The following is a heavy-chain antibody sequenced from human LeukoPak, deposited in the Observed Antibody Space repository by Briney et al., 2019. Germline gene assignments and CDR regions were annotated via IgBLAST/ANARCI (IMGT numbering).Heavy chain of an antibody. J-gene: IGHJ6*03. CDR3: ARNPFHYCPYNACPTYFYYYYLDV. V-gene: IGHV1-2*02. D-gene: IGHD1-1*01. Sequence: ASVKVSCKTSGYPFSGYYLHWVRQAPGKGLEWVGFINPKTNDTSYGQNFQGRVTVTSDTSVTTVHMDLTSLTSDDTAVYFCARNPFHYCPYNACPTYFYYYYLDVWGKGTAVTVSS. CDR1: GYPFSGYY. CDR2: INPKTNDT.